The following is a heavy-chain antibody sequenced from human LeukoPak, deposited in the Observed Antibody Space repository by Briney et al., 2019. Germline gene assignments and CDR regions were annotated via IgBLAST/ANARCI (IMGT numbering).Heavy chain of an antibody. D-gene: IGHD6-25*01. CDR2: IYPGASDT. V-gene: IGHV5-51*01. CDR3: ARHPIVAAFDY. CDR1: GYTFIIYW. J-gene: IGHJ4*02. Sequence: GESLKISCQASGYTFIIYWIGWVRQTPGKGLEWMGSIYPGASDTRYSPSFQGHVTISADKSINTAYLQWNSLKASDTAIYYCARHPIVAAFDYWGQGSLVTVSS.